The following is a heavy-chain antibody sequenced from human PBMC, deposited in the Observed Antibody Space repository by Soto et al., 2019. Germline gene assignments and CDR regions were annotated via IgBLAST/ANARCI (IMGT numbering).Heavy chain of an antibody. CDR1: GGSFSGYY. V-gene: IGHV4-34*01. J-gene: IGHJ3*02. Sequence: PSETLSLTCAVYGGSFSGYYWSWIRQPPGKGLEWIGYIYHSGSTNYNPSLKSRVTISVDTSKNQFSLKLSSVTAADTAVYYCACSRITMVRGVNHRAFDIWGQGTMVTVSS. CDR3: ACSRITMVRGVNHRAFDI. D-gene: IGHD3-10*01. CDR2: IYHSGST.